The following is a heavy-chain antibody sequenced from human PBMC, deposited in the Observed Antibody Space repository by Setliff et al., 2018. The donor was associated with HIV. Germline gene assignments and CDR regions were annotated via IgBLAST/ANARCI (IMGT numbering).Heavy chain of an antibody. CDR3: ARGWFDS. V-gene: IGHV3-9*01. CDR2: INWNSGTI. Sequence: GGSLRLSCAASGFTFDDYAMHWGRQAPGKGLEWVSGINWNSGTIAYADFVKGRFTISRDNTKNSLYLQMNSLRAEDTAFYYCARGWFDSWGQGSLVTVSS. J-gene: IGHJ5*01. CDR1: GFTFDDYA.